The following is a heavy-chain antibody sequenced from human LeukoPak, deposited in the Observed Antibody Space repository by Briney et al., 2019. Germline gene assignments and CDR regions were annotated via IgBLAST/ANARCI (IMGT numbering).Heavy chain of an antibody. CDR3: ARSGYGDYYFDY. D-gene: IGHD4-17*01. J-gene: IGHJ4*02. Sequence: SETLSLTCTVSGGSISSGGYYWRWIRQHPGKGLEWIGYIYYSGSTYYNPSLKSRVTISVDTSKNQFSLKLSSVTAADTAVYYCARSGYGDYYFDYWGQGTLVTVSS. V-gene: IGHV4-31*03. CDR1: GGSISSGGYY. CDR2: IYYSGST.